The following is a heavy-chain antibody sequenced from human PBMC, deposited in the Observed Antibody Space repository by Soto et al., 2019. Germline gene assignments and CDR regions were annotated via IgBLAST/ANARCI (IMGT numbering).Heavy chain of an antibody. CDR3: ARESY. CDR2: RKHDGSEK. Sequence: PGGSLRLSRAASGFTFSRYWLSWVRQAPWKWPEWVARRKHDGSEKYYVDSVKGRFTISRDNAKSSLFLQMNSLRAEDTAVYYCARESYWGQGPLVTVSS. CDR1: GFTFSRYW. V-gene: IGHV3-7*03. J-gene: IGHJ4*02.